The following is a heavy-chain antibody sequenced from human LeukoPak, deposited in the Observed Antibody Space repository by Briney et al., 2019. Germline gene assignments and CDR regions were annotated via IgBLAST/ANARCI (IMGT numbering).Heavy chain of an antibody. Sequence: GASVKVSCKVSGYTLTELSMHWVRQAPGKGLEWMGGLDPEDGETIYAQKFQGRVTMTEDTSTDTAYMELSSLRSEDTAVYYCASFPGDCSGGSCYRRTGYFDYWGQGTLVTVSS. CDR1: GYTLTELS. CDR2: LDPEDGET. CDR3: ASFPGDCSGGSCYRRTGYFDY. J-gene: IGHJ4*02. V-gene: IGHV1-24*01. D-gene: IGHD2-15*01.